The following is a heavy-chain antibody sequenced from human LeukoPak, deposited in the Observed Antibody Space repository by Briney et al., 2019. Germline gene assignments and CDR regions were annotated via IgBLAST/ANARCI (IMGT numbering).Heavy chain of an antibody. CDR1: GYTFTGYY. J-gene: IGHJ4*02. V-gene: IGHV1-2*02. D-gene: IGHD6-19*01. CDR2: INPNSGGT. CDR3: ARGDSSGWWEGDY. Sequence: ASVKVSCKASGYTFTGYYMHWVRQAPGQGLEWMGWINPNSGGTNYAQKFQGRVTMTRDTSISTAYMELRSLRSDDTAVYYCARGDSSGWWEGDYWGQGTLVTVSS.